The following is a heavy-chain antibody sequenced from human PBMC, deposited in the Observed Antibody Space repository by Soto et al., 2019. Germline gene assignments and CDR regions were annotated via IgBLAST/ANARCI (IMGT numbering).Heavy chain of an antibody. CDR1: GGSISRYY. V-gene: IGHV4-59*01. Sequence: SETLSLTCTVSGGSISRYYWSWIRQPPGKGLEWIGYIYYTGSTNYNPSLKSRVTISVDTSKNQFSLKLSSVTAADTAVYYCARFSTDYYGSGSYYNFYYYYYYMDVWGKGTTVTVSS. D-gene: IGHD3-10*01. CDR2: IYYTGST. J-gene: IGHJ6*03. CDR3: ARFSTDYYGSGSYYNFYYYYYYMDV.